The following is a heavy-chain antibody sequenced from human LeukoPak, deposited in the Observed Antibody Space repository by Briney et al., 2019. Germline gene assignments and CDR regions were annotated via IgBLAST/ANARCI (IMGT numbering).Heavy chain of an antibody. Sequence: GSSVKVSCKASAGTFYNYAISWVRQAPGQGLEGMGGLIPIFGTPHYALKFQGRVTITTDESTSTAYMELISLRPEDTAVYYCAIPTIFGVDDGFDIWGQGTKVTVSS. CDR1: AGTFYNYA. CDR3: AIPTIFGVDDGFDI. V-gene: IGHV1-69*05. CDR2: LIPIFGTP. D-gene: IGHD3-3*01. J-gene: IGHJ3*02.